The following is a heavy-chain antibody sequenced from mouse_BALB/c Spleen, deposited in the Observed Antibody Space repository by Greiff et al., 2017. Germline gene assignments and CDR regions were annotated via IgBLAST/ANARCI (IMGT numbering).Heavy chain of an antibody. Sequence: EVKLVESGGGLVQPGGSRKLSCAASGFTFSSFGMHWVRQAPEKGLEWVAYISSGSSTIYYADTVKGRFTISRDNPKNTLFLQMTSLRSEDTAMYYCARGGAVVATDAMDYWGQGTSVTVSS. CDR2: ISSGSSTI. CDR1: GFTFSSFG. V-gene: IGHV5-17*02. J-gene: IGHJ4*01. D-gene: IGHD1-1*01. CDR3: ARGGAVVATDAMDY.